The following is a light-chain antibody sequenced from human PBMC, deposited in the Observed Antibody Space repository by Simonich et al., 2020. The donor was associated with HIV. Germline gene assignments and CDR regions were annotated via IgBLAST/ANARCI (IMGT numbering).Light chain of an antibody. CDR1: ESISNW. CDR3: QQYNNYFPT. J-gene: IGKJ1*01. Sequence: DIQMTQSPSTLSASLGDRVTITCRASESISNWLAWYQKKPGKAPNLLIYKASNLESGVPLRFSGSGSGTEFTLTISSLQPDDFATYYCQQYNNYFPTFGQGTKVEIK. V-gene: IGKV1-5*03. CDR2: KAS.